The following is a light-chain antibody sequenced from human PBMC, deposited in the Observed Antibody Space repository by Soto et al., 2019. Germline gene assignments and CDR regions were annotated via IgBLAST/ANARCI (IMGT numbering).Light chain of an antibody. CDR1: QTITTS. CDR2: KAS. V-gene: IGKV1-5*03. J-gene: IGKJ1*01. Sequence: DIPMTQSPSTLSASVGDRVTITCRASQTITTSLAWYQQKPGKAPKLLIYKASSLESGVPSRFSGSGSRTEFTLTISSLQPDDFATYYCQQYDSYSLRTFGQGTRVEI. CDR3: QQYDSYSLRT.